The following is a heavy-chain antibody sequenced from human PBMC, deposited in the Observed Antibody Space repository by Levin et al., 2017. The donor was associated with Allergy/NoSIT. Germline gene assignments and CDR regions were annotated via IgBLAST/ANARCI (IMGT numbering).Heavy chain of an antibody. J-gene: IGHJ6*02. CDR1: GFTFSSYD. D-gene: IGHD3-10*01. V-gene: IGHV3-13*04. Sequence: LSLTCAASGFTFSSYDMHWVRQATGKGLEWVSAIGTAGDTYYPGSVKGRFTISRENAKNSLYLQMNSLRAGDTAVYYCARMIVSGSGSSRYYGMDVWGQGTTVTVSS. CDR3: ARMIVSGSGSSRYYGMDV. CDR2: IGTAGDT.